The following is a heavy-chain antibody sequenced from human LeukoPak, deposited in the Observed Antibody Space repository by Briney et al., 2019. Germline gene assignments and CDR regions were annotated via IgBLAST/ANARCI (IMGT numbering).Heavy chain of an antibody. CDR3: AAGGRTNWFDP. CDR2: ISYDGSNK. Sequence: GGSLRLSCAASEFTFSSYSMNWVRQAPGKGLEWVAVISYDGSNKYYADSVKGRFTISRDNSKNTLYLQMNSLRAEDTAVYYCAAGGRTNWFDPWGQGTLVTVSS. CDR1: EFTFSSYS. V-gene: IGHV3-30*03. J-gene: IGHJ5*02. D-gene: IGHD2-8*01.